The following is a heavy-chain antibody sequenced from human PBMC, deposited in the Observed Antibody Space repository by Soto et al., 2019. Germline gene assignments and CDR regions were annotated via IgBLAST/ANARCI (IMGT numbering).Heavy chain of an antibody. D-gene: IGHD1-26*01. CDR3: ARDPQSGTYYTYYYYGMDV. Sequence: GGSLRLSCAASRFTFSSYIMNWVRQAPGKGLEWISYISGSSSHIFYADSVKGRFTISRDNAKNSLYLQMNSLRDEDTAVYYCARDPQSGTYYTYYYYGMDVWGQGTTVTV. CDR2: ISGSSSHI. J-gene: IGHJ6*02. V-gene: IGHV3-48*02. CDR1: RFTFSSYI.